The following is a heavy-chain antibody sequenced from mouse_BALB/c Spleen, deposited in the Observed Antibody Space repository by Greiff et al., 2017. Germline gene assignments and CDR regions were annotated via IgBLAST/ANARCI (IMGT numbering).Heavy chain of an antibody. V-gene: IGHV5-6-5*01. CDR1: GFTFSSYA. J-gene: IGHJ2*01. CDR2: ISSGGST. D-gene: IGHD1-1*01. CDR3: ARGLGIITTVVTPLDY. Sequence: EVHLVESGGGLVKPGGSLKLSCAASGFTFSSYAMSWVRQTPEKRLEWVASISSGGSTYYPDSVKGRFTISRDNARNILYLQMSSLRSEDTAMYYCARGLGIITTVVTPLDYWGQGTTLTVSS.